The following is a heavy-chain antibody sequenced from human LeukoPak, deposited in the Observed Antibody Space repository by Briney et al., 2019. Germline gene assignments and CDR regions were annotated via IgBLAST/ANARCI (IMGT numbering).Heavy chain of an antibody. J-gene: IGHJ3*02. CDR2: IRSKAHSYAT. CDR3: TRHGGRDYYGSSEDAFAI. Sequence: GGSLRLSCAASGFTFSGSAMHWVRQASGKGLEWVGRIRSKAHSYATAYAASVKGRFTISRDDSKNTAYLQMNSLKTEDTAVYYCTRHGGRDYYGSSEDAFAIWGQGTMVIVSS. V-gene: IGHV3-73*01. CDR1: GFTFSGSA. D-gene: IGHD3-22*01.